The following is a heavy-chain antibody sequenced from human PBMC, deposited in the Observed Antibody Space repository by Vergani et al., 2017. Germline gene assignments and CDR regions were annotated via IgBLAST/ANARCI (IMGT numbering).Heavy chain of an antibody. J-gene: IGHJ4*02. D-gene: IGHD5-12*01. Sequence: EVQLVESGGGLVQPGGSLRLSCAASGFTFSSYSMNWVRQAPGKGLEWVSYISSSSSTIYYADSVKGRFTISRDNAKNSLYLQMNSLRAEDTAVYYCARDLGGIDSGYDIDYWGQGTLVTVSS. CDR3: ARDLGGIDSGYDIDY. CDR1: GFTFSSYS. CDR2: ISSSSSTI. V-gene: IGHV3-48*04.